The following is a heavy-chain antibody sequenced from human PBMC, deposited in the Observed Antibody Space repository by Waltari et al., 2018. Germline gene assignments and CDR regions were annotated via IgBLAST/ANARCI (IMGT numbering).Heavy chain of an antibody. D-gene: IGHD3-3*01. CDR2: IYYRGST. V-gene: IGHV4-39*01. CDR1: GGSISSSSYY. CDR3: ASTIFGVVTYFDY. J-gene: IGHJ4*02. Sequence: QLQLQESGPGLVKPSETLSLTCTVSGGSISSSSYYWGWIRQPPGKGLEWIGCIYYRGSTYYNPSLKSRVTISVDTSKNQFSLKLSSVTAADTAVYYCASTIFGVVTYFDYWGQGTLVTVSS.